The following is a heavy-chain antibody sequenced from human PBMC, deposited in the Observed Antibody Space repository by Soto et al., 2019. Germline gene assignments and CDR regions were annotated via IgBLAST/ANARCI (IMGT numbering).Heavy chain of an antibody. D-gene: IGHD1-26*01. CDR2: ISTTGGNT. V-gene: IGHV3-23*01. CDR3: AKPSGGSYPESRVFDS. CDR1: GFTFYSIA. J-gene: IGHJ4*02. Sequence: EVQLLESGGGLVQPGGSLRLSCAASGFTFYSIAMSWVRQAPGKGLEWVSAISTTGGNTLYADSVKGRFTISRDNSKNTLYLQMNSLRAEDTAIYYCAKPSGGSYPESRVFDSWGQGTRVTVSS.